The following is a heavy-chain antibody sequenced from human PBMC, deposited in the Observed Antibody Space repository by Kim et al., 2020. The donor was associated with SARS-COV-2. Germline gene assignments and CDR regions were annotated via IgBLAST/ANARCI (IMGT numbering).Heavy chain of an antibody. J-gene: IGHJ4*02. D-gene: IGHD3-3*01. Sequence: GGSLRLSCTASGFTFGDYAMSWFRQAPGKGLEWVGFIRSKAYGGTTEYAASVKGRFTISRDDSKSIAYLQMNSLKTEDTAVYYCTRDRPETLRFLEWLPLTFDYWGQGTLVTVSS. CDR1: GFTFGDYA. V-gene: IGHV3-49*03. CDR2: IRSKAYGGTT. CDR3: TRDRPETLRFLEWLPLTFDY.